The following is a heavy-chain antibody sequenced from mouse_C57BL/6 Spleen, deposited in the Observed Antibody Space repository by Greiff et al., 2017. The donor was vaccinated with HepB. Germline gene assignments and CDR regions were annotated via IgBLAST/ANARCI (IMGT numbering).Heavy chain of an antibody. V-gene: IGHV7-1*01. J-gene: IGHJ4*01. CDR3: ARDLGRAMDY. D-gene: IGHD4-1*01. CDR1: GFTFSDFY. Sequence: EVQVVESGGGLVQSGRSLRLSCATSGFTFSDFYMEWVRQAPGKGLEWIAASRNKANDYTTEYSASVKGRFIVSRDTSQSILYLQMNALRAEDTAIYYCARDLGRAMDYWGQGTSVTVSS. CDR2: SRNKANDYTT.